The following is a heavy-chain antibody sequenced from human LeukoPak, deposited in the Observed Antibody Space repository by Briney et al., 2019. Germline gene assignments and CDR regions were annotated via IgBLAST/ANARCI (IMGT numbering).Heavy chain of an antibody. CDR3: ASGGGPNDAFDI. V-gene: IGHV1-69*05. D-gene: IGHD1-26*01. Sequence: SVKVSCKASGGTFSSYAISWVRQAPGQGLEWMGGIIPIFGTANYAQKFQGRVTITTDESTSTAYMELSSLRSDDTAVYYCASGGGPNDAFDIWGQGTMVTVSS. CDR1: GGTFSSYA. CDR2: IIPIFGTA. J-gene: IGHJ3*02.